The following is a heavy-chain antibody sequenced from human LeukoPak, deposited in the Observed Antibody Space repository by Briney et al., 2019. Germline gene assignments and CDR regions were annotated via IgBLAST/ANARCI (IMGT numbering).Heavy chain of an antibody. CDR2: INWNGGST. CDR1: GFTFDDYG. CDR3: ARADYSSSLDAFDI. J-gene: IGHJ3*02. V-gene: IGHV3-20*04. D-gene: IGHD6-13*01. Sequence: GGSLRLSCAASGFTFDDYGMSWVRQVPGKGLEWVSGINWNGGSTGYADSVKGRFTISRDNAKNSLYLQMNSLRAEDTALYYCARADYSSSLDAFDIWGQGTMVTVSS.